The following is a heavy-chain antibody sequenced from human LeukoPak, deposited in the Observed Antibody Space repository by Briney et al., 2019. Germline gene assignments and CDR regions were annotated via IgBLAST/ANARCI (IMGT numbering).Heavy chain of an antibody. V-gene: IGHV3-73*01. J-gene: IGHJ4*02. D-gene: IGHD4-17*01. Sequence: GGSLRLSCAASGYTFRDSAMHWVRQASGKGLEWVGRIRSKANKYATEYAASVKGRFIISRDDSKSTASLQMNSLKTEDTAVYYCSPTGDYSIYFDYWGQGILVTVSS. CDR2: IRSKANKYAT. CDR3: SPTGDYSIYFDY. CDR1: GYTFRDSA.